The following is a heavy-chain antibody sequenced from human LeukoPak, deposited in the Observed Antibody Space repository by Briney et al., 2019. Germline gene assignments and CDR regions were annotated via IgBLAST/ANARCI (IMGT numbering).Heavy chain of an antibody. D-gene: IGHD6-13*01. V-gene: IGHV1-2*02. Sequence: ASVKVSCKASGYTFTGYYMHWVRQAPGQGLEWMGWINPNSGGTNYAQKFQGRVTMTRDTSISTAYMELSRLRSDDTAVYYCARVSWSIAASDYCGQGTLVTVSS. CDR3: ARVSWSIAASDY. CDR2: INPNSGGT. J-gene: IGHJ4*02. CDR1: GYTFTGYY.